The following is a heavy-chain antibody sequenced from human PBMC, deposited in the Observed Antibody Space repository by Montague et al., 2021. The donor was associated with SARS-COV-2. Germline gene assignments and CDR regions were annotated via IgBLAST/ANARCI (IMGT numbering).Heavy chain of an antibody. D-gene: IGHD1-26*01. Sequence: SETLSLTCSVSTFSINNFYWSWIRQSPGRGLEWIGYLYRGSSPYSPSLKTRVNISVDTTENQISLTLTSVTAADTAVYYFARFSGSYYGIGYWGQGARVTVSS. J-gene: IGHJ4*02. CDR1: TFSINNFY. CDR2: LYRGSS. V-gene: IGHV4-59*01. CDR3: ARFSGSYYGIGY.